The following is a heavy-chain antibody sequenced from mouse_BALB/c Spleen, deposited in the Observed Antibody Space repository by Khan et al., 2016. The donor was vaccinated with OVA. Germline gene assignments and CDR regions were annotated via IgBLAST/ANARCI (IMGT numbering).Heavy chain of an antibody. CDR2: LNIYTGVP. CDR3: ARISSYWYSDV. J-gene: IGHJ1*01. V-gene: IGHV9-1*02. D-gene: IGHD6-2*01. CDR1: GYTFTNYG. Sequence: QIQLVQPGPELKKPGETVKISCKASGYTFTNYGMIWVMQAPGKGLNWLGWLNIYTGVPTYADDFKGRYAFSLATSASTASLQFTNFNNEDMATNFCARISSYWYSDVWGAGTTVTVSS.